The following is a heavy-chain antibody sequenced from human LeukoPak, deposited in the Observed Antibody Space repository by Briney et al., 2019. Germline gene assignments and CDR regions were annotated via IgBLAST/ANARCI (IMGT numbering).Heavy chain of an antibody. CDR2: VYYSGGT. V-gene: IGHV4-59*01. J-gene: IGHJ4*02. CDR3: ARDIGYTFGYDY. D-gene: IGHD5-12*01. Sequence: SETPSLTCTVSGGSISSYYWSWIRQPPGKGLEWIGHVYYSGGTNYNPSLKSQVIISVDTAKNQLSLKLSSVTAADTAVYYCARDIGYTFGYDYWGQGALVTVSS. CDR1: GGSISSYY.